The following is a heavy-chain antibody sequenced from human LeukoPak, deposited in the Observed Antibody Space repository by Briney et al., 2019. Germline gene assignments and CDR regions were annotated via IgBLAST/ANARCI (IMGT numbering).Heavy chain of an antibody. D-gene: IGHD3-10*01. CDR3: ARELQGSLFREVIYYYYMDV. CDR2: TYYRSKWYN. CDR1: GDSVSSNSAA. J-gene: IGHJ6*03. V-gene: IGHV6-1*01. Sequence: SQTLSLTCAISGDSVSSNSAAWNCIRQSPSRGLEWLGRTYYRSKWYNDYAVSVKSRITINPDTSKNQFSLQLNSVTPEDTAVYYCARELQGSLFREVIYYYYMDVWGKGTTVTISS.